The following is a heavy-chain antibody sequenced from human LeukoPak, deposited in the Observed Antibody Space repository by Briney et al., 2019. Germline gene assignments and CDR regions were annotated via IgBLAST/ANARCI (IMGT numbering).Heavy chain of an antibody. J-gene: IGHJ4*02. CDR1: GFTFNTYS. CDR2: IRSSPSAI. CDR3: VRDRFFSFDY. V-gene: IGHV3-48*01. Sequence: PAGSLRLSCAASGFTFNTYSMNWVRQAPGKGLEWLAYIRSSPSAIYYADSVMGRFTISTDIAGNSLYLQMNSLRGEDTAVYYCVRDRFFSFDYWGQGTGVTVSS.